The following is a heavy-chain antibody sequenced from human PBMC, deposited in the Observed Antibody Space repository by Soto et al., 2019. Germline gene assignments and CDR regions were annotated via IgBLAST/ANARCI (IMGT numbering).Heavy chain of an antibody. CDR3: ARVPDY. V-gene: IGHV4-30-2*01. CDR2: IYHSGRT. CDR1: GLYMRSWVHS. Sequence: QLQLQESGSGLVESTEPLSLTCGVSGLYMRSWVHSWRWPRPPPGKGLEWIGYIYHSGRTYYTPSLKSRVTISVDRSKNQFSLKLSSVTAADTAVYYCARVPDYWGQGTLVTVSS. D-gene: IGHD2-2*01. J-gene: IGHJ4*02.